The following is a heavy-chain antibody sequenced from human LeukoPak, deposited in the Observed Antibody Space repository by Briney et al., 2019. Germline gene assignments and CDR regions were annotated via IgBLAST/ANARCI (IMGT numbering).Heavy chain of an antibody. CDR3: ARGTPAYSYGSSAYHYDYFEY. V-gene: IGHV3-7*04. D-gene: IGHD3-22*01. Sequence: GGSLRLSCAASGFTFNTYSTNWVRQGPKKGLEWVANIKQDGSEKNYVDSVKGRFTISRDNAKNALYLQMNSLRAEDTAVYYCARGTPAYSYGSSAYHYDYFEYWGQGILVTVSS. CDR1: GFTFNTYS. CDR2: IKQDGSEK. J-gene: IGHJ4*02.